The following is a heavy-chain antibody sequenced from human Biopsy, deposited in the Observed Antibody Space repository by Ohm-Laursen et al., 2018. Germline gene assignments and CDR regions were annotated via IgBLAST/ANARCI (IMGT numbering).Heavy chain of an antibody. CDR2: IKRDGSQS. J-gene: IGHJ3*01. V-gene: IGHV3-7*01. CDR3: TRDTTYYAGTTYYDALDV. D-gene: IGHD2/OR15-2a*01. CDR1: GSTFSSYG. Sequence: SLRLSCAASGSTFSSYGMHWVRQAPGKGLEWVANIKRDGSQSNHADSVNGRFTISRDNAKNSLYLQMNSLRAEDTAVYYCTRDTTYYAGTTYYDALDVWGQGTTVTVSS.